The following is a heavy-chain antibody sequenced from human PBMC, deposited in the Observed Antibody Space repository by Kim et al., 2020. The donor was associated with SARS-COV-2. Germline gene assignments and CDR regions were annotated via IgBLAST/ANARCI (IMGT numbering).Heavy chain of an antibody. Sequence: ASVKVSCKASGYTFTGYYMHWVRQAPGQGLEWMGWINPNSGGTNYAQKFQGWVTMTRDTSISTAYMELSRLRSDDTAVYYCARGPYYYDSSGYYSFWGQGALVTVSS. CDR3: ARGPYYYDSSGYYSF. CDR2: INPNSGGT. D-gene: IGHD3-22*01. V-gene: IGHV1-2*04. CDR1: GYTFTGYY. J-gene: IGHJ4*02.